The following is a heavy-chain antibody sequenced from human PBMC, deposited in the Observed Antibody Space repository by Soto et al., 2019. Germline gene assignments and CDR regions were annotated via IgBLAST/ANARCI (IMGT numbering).Heavy chain of an antibody. CDR2: ISSSSSYI. V-gene: IGHV3-21*01. Sequence: TGGSLRLSCAASGFTFSSYSMNWVRQAPGKGLEWVSSISSSSSYIYYADSVKGRFTISRDNAKNSLYLQMNSLRAEDTAVYYCARDPSFYDILTGYYYYGMDVWGQGTTVTVSS. CDR1: GFTFSSYS. J-gene: IGHJ6*02. CDR3: ARDPSFYDILTGYYYYGMDV. D-gene: IGHD3-9*01.